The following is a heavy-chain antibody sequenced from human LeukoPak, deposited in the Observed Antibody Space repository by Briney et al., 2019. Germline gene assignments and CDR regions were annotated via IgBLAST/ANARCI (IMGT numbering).Heavy chain of an antibody. Sequence: PGGSLRLSCAASGFTFKIYGMHWVRQAPGKGLEWVSFIRYDGSNKYYADSVKGRFAISRDHSKNTVFVQMNSLRPEDTAVYYFATVGRGEAAYYESSAYCYFDPWGQGTLVTVSS. CDR3: ATVGRGEAAYYESSAYCYFDP. V-gene: IGHV3-30*02. J-gene: IGHJ4*02. CDR1: GFTFKIYG. CDR2: IRYDGSNK. D-gene: IGHD3-22*01.